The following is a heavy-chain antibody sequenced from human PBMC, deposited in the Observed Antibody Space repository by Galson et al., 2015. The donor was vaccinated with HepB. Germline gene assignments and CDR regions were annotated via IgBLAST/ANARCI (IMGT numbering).Heavy chain of an antibody. V-gene: IGHV4-4*02. CDR2: MHHSGSS. CDR1: GTSMSSSLW. CDR3: AAALRFAEWF. J-gene: IGHJ6*04. Sequence: ETLSLTCAVSGTSMSSSLWWTWVRQPPGKGLQWIGEMHHSGSSNYNPSLKSRVSISLDKSKNEFSLKISSVTAADTAVYYCAAALRFAEWFWGEGTTVTVSS. D-gene: IGHD3-3*01.